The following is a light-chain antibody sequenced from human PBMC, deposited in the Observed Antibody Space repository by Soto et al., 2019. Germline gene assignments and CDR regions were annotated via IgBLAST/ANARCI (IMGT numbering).Light chain of an antibody. V-gene: IGKV1-5*01. CDR2: GAS. Sequence: DIQMTQSPSTLSASVGDRVTITCRASQSISNYLAWYQQKPGKAPKLQIYGASSLDRGVPSRFSGSGSGTEFTLIINSLQPDDFAAYFCKHYSIYSRAFGQGTKVEIQ. J-gene: IGKJ1*01. CDR1: QSISNY. CDR3: KHYSIYSRA.